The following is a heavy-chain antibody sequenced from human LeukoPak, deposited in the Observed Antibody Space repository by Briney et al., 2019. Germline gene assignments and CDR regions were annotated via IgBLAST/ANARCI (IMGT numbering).Heavy chain of an antibody. D-gene: IGHD3-22*01. CDR1: GFTFDDYA. V-gene: IGHV3-9*01. Sequence: QPGGSLRLSCAAPGFTFDDYAMHWVRQAPGKGLEWVSGISWNSGSIGYADSVKGRFTISRDNAKNSLYLQMNSLRAEDTALYYCAKVEGTYYYDSSGSRGAFDIWGQGTMVTVSS. J-gene: IGHJ3*02. CDR3: AKVEGTYYYDSSGSRGAFDI. CDR2: ISWNSGSI.